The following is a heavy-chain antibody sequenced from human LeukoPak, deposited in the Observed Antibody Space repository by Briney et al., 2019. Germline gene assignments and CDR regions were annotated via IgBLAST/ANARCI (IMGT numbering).Heavy chain of an antibody. Sequence: PGGSLRLSCAASGFTFSTNWMHWVRQAPGKGLEWVSAISGSGGSTYYADSVKGRFTISRDNSKNTLYLQMNSLRAEDTAVYYCAKGYSSSWNDYWGQGTLVTVSS. CDR2: ISGSGGST. J-gene: IGHJ4*02. D-gene: IGHD6-13*01. CDR1: GFTFSTNW. CDR3: AKGYSSSWNDY. V-gene: IGHV3-23*01.